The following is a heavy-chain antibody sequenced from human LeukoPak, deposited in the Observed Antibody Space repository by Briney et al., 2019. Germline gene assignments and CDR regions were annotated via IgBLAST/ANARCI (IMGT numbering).Heavy chain of an antibody. J-gene: IGHJ4*02. Sequence: GGSLRLSCSASGFIFSPYAMHWVRQAPGKGLEYVSSISSEGKTTYYADSVKGRFTISRDNSKNTLYLQMSSLRPEDTAVYYCVKDRWVDHWGQGTLVAVSS. V-gene: IGHV3-64D*06. CDR1: GFIFSPYA. CDR2: ISSEGKTT. CDR3: VKDRWVDH. D-gene: IGHD6-13*01.